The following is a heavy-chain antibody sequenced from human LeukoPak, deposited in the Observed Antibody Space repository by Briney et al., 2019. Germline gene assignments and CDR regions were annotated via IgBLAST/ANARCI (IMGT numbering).Heavy chain of an antibody. CDR3: AREIPGAASAFDY. CDR2: INQDGSQK. CDR1: GFPFSTYW. V-gene: IGHV3-7*03. Sequence: GGSLRLSCTASGFPFSTYWMSWVRQAPGKGLEWVANINQDGSQKNYVDSVKGRLIISRDNAKNSLSLQLNSLRVEDTALYYCAREIPGAASAFDYWGQGTLVTVSS. J-gene: IGHJ4*02. D-gene: IGHD6-25*01.